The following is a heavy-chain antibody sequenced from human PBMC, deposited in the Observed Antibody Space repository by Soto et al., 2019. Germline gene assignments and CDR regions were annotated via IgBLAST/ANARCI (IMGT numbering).Heavy chain of an antibody. J-gene: IGHJ4*02. Sequence: QVQLVQSGAEVKKPGASVKVSCKASGYTFTSFGIGWVRQAPGQGLEWMGWISAHNGHTKYAQNLQGRVTMTTDTATTKAYVELRSLRSDDTAVYYCAGLGPYDVWPGPPHFWGQGTLVTVSS. CDR2: ISAHNGHT. CDR1: GYTFTSFG. D-gene: IGHD3-3*01. V-gene: IGHV1-18*01. CDR3: AGLGPYDVWPGPPHF.